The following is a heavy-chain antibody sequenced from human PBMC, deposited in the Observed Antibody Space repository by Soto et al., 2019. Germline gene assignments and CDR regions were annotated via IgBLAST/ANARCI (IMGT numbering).Heavy chain of an antibody. CDR3: ARGGALSTSWYWGDGLDS. CDR2: IIPVFGTP. J-gene: IGHJ4*02. D-gene: IGHD6-13*01. V-gene: IGHV1-69*06. Sequence: QVQLEQSGSEVKKSGSSVKVSCKASGYSFSSHAITWVRQAPGQGLEWMGGIIPVFGTPSYAQKCQGRVTISADNSSITSYLELRSLSSEDPAVYYCARGGALSTSWYWGDGLDSWGQGTQVTVSS. CDR1: GYSFSSHA.